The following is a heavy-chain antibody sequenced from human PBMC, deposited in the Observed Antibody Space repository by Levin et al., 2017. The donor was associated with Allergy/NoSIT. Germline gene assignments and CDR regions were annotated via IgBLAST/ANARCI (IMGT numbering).Heavy chain of an antibody. CDR2: ISSSSSYI. CDR1: GFTFSSYS. J-gene: IGHJ6*02. D-gene: IGHD5-18*01. V-gene: IGHV3-21*01. Sequence: GGSLRLSCAASGFTFSSYSMNWVRQAPGKGLEWVSSISSSSSYIYYADSVKGRFTISRDNAKNSLYLQMNSLRAEDTAVYYCARDLDTAMNSGMDVWGQGTTVTVSS. CDR3: ARDLDTAMNSGMDV.